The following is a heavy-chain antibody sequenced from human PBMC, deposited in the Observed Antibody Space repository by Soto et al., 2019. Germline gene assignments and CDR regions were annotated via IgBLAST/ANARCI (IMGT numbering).Heavy chain of an antibody. CDR3: ARHVATVKRYYYYYYGMDV. CDR1: GYSFTSYW. Sequence: GESLKISCKGSGYSFTSYWIGWVRQMPGKGLEWMGIIYPGDSDTRYSPSFQGQVIISADKSISTAYLQWSSLKASDTAMYYCARHVATVKRYYYYYYGMDVWGQGTTVTVSS. D-gene: IGHD4-17*01. CDR2: IYPGDSDT. J-gene: IGHJ6*02. V-gene: IGHV5-51*01.